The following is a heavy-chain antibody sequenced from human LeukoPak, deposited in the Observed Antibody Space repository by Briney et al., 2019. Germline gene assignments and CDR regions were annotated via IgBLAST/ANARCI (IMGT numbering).Heavy chain of an antibody. CDR1: GGFISSSSYY. J-gene: IGHJ1*01. CDR2: IYYSGST. Sequence: ASETLSLTCTISGGFISSSSYYWGWIRQPPGKGLEWIRDIYYSGSTYYNPALKSRVSMSIDTSKNQFSLELRSVAAADTALYYCARRRYYDGTGYLEWGQGTLVTVTS. D-gene: IGHD3-22*01. V-gene: IGHV4-39*01. CDR3: ARRRYYDGTGYLE.